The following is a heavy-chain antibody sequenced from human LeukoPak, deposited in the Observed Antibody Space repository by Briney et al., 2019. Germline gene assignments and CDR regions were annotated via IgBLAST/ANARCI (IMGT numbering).Heavy chain of an antibody. CDR1: GFRFTSYW. Sequence: GESLKISCKGSGFRFTSYWIGWVRQMPGTGLEWMGIIYPGDSDTRYSPSFQGQVTISADKSISTAYLQWSSLKASDTAMYYCARRDDTFITSWGQGTLVTVSS. CDR3: ARRDDTFITS. J-gene: IGHJ4*02. CDR2: IYPGDSDT. V-gene: IGHV5-51*01. D-gene: IGHD3-9*01.